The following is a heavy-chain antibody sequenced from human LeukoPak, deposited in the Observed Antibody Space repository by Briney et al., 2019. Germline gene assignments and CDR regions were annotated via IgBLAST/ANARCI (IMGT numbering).Heavy chain of an antibody. D-gene: IGHD1-26*01. CDR1: GYTFTGYY. J-gene: IGHJ3*02. Sequence: ASVKVSCKASGYTFTGYYMHWVRQAPGQGLEWMGRINPNSGGTNYAQKFQGRVTMTWDTSISTAFMELSRLRSDDTAVYYCARTVGATTYDAFDIWGQGTMVTVSS. V-gene: IGHV1-2*06. CDR3: ARTVGATTYDAFDI. CDR2: INPNSGGT.